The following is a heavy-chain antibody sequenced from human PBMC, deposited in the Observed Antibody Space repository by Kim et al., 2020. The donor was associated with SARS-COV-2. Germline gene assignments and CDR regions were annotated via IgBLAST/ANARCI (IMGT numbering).Heavy chain of an antibody. V-gene: IGHV3-30*18. CDR1: GFTFNTYG. CDR3: AKSFSGGYFGYGY. Sequence: GGSLRLSCAASGFTFNTYGMHWVRQAPGKGLEWVAVISYDGSNKYYADSVKGRFTISRDNSKNTLYLQMNSLRIEDTAVYYCAKSFSGGYFGYGYWGQGTPVTVSS. D-gene: IGHD1-26*01. CDR2: ISYDGSNK. J-gene: IGHJ4*02.